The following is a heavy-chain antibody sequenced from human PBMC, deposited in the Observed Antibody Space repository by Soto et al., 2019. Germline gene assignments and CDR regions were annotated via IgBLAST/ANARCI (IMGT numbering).Heavy chain of an antibody. V-gene: IGHV3-53*01. CDR3: ARDWSKFSYNYPYYYAMDA. D-gene: IGHD5-18*01. Sequence: GSLRLSCTVSGFSVTNSYINWVRESPGKGLEWVSILYSSGTTYYADSVRGRFTVSRDDSKNTLFLHMNSLRADDTAVYYCARDWSKFSYNYPYYYAMDAWGQGTTVTVSS. CDR2: LYSSGTT. J-gene: IGHJ6*02. CDR1: GFSVTNSY.